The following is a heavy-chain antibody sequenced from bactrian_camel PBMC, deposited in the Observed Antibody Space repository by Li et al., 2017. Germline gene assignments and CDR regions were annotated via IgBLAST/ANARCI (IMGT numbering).Heavy chain of an antibody. CDR3: SARPGVCTAFFLLRTKYNY. J-gene: IGHJ4*01. Sequence: HVQLVESGGVSVQAGGSLMLSCAASGLTYSSVCMAWFRQAPGKKREGVAGIDSDGSTSYAVSVKGRFTISKDNTRNTLYLQMNSLKPGDTAMYYCSARPGVCTAFFLLRTKYNYWGQGTQVTVS. CDR2: IDSDGST. D-gene: IGHD3*01. CDR1: GLTYSSVC. V-gene: IGHV3S26*01.